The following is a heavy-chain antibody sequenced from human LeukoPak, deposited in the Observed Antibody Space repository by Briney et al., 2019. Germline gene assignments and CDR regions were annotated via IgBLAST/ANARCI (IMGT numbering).Heavy chain of an antibody. CDR3: ARDGGNSPFGF. D-gene: IGHD4-23*01. Sequence: SETLSLTCTVSGVSISSSYCSWIRQPPGKGLEYIGYLSSSGSSNSNPSLRSRVTISVHTFKNQCSLKPSSVNASDTAVYYCARDGGNSPFGFWGQGTLVTVSS. CDR2: LSSSGSS. V-gene: IGHV4-4*09. J-gene: IGHJ4*02. CDR1: GVSISSSY.